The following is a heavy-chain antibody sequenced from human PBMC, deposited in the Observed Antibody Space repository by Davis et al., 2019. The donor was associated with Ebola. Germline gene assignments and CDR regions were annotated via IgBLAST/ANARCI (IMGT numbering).Heavy chain of an antibody. CDR1: GFTFRDYY. Sequence: PGGSLRLSCAASGFTFRDYYMSWIRQGPGKGLEWVSYISTAGNTIYYADSVKGRFTISRDNAKNSLYLQMDSLTVEDTAVYYCARVATTLRFYYYYYMDVWGNGTTVTVSS. J-gene: IGHJ6*03. V-gene: IGHV3-11*04. CDR3: ARVATTLRFYYYYYMDV. D-gene: IGHD1-7*01. CDR2: ISTAGNTI.